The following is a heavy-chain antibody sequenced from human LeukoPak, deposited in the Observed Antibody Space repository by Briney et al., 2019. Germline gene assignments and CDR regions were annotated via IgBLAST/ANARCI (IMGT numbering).Heavy chain of an antibody. V-gene: IGHV3-49*04. CDR1: GFTFSSYA. D-gene: IGHD4-17*01. J-gene: IGHJ4*02. Sequence: GGSLRLSCAASGFTFSSYAMSWVRQAPEKGLEWVGFIRSKAYGGTTEYAASVKGRFTISRDDSKSIAYLQMNSLKTEDTAVYYCTRQADTGSGDYSDYWGQGTLVTVSS. CDR3: TRQADTGSGDYSDY. CDR2: IRSKAYGGTT.